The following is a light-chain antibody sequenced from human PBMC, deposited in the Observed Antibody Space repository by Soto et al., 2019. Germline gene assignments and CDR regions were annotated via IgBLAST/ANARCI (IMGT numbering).Light chain of an antibody. CDR1: QRISRS. CDR2: DTS. Sequence: EIVLTQSPATLSLSPGERATLSCRASQRISRSLAWYQHKPGQAPRLLIFDTSNRATGIPARFSGSGSGTDFTLTISSLAPEDFAIYYCQQRDSWPRTFGQGTKVEIK. J-gene: IGKJ1*01. V-gene: IGKV3-11*01. CDR3: QQRDSWPRT.